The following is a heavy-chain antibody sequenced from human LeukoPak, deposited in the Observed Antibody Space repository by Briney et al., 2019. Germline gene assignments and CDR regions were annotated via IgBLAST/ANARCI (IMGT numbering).Heavy chain of an antibody. Sequence: GRSLRLSCAASGFTFSSYAMHWVRQAPGKGLEWVASINHNGNVNYYVDSVKGRFTVSRDNAKNSLYLQMSNLRAEDTAVYFCARGGGLDVWGQGATVTVSS. D-gene: IGHD3-16*01. CDR2: INHNGNVN. CDR3: ARGGGLDV. V-gene: IGHV3-7*03. CDR1: GFTFSSYA. J-gene: IGHJ6*02.